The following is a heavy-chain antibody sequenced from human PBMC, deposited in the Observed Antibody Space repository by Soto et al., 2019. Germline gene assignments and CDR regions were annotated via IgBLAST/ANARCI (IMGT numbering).Heavy chain of an antibody. D-gene: IGHD6-13*01. CDR2: ISGSGGST. CDR3: AKDFAAGTVYYGMAS. Sequence: EVQLLESGGGLVQPGGSLRLSCAASGFTFSSYAMSWVRQAPGKGLEWVSAISGSGGSTYYADSVKGRFTISRDNSKNTLYLQMNSLRAEDTAVYYCAKDFAAGTVYYGMASGAKGPRSPSP. V-gene: IGHV3-23*01. J-gene: IGHJ6*02. CDR1: GFTFSSYA.